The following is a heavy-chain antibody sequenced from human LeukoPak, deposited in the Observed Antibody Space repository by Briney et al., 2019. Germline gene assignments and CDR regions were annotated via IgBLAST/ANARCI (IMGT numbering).Heavy chain of an antibody. CDR1: GFIFSRYD. Sequence: GGSLRLSCVSSGFIFSRYDMHWVRQAPGKGLEWVAGLSTHSEHMYYVGSVKGRFIISRDNAKNTVYLQMNSLTTEDTAVYYCASGLTGWDIWGQGALVTVSS. CDR2: LSTHSEHM. J-gene: IGHJ4*02. D-gene: IGHD6-19*01. CDR3: ASGLTGWDI. V-gene: IGHV3-30*03.